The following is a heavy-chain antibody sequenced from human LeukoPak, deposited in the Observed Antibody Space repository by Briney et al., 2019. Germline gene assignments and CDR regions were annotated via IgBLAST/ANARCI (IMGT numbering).Heavy chain of an antibody. D-gene: IGHD2-2*01. CDR1: GYTFTSYG. Sequence: ASVKVSCRASGYTFTSYGISWVRQAPGQGLEWMGWIHPNSGGTKYAQKFQGRVTLTWDTSMSTVYMELSRLRSDDTAVYYCARVLCSSTSCYSSPWLDPWGQGTLVTVSS. CDR2: IHPNSGGT. CDR3: ARVLCSSTSCYSSPWLDP. V-gene: IGHV1-2*02. J-gene: IGHJ5*02.